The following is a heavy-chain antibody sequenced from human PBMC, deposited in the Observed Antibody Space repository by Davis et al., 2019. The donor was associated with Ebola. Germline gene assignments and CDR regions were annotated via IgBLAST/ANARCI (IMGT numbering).Heavy chain of an antibody. V-gene: IGHV3-23*01. D-gene: IGHD6-19*01. CDR1: GFIFTDYI. CDR3: TTRLVNHFDY. Sequence: PGGSLRLSCATSGFIFTDYIMNWVRQAPGKGLEWVSTISDGSRNTHYADSVKGRFTISRDDSKSTLFLQMYALRAEDTALYYCTTRLVNHFDYWGQGALVTVSS. J-gene: IGHJ4*02. CDR2: ISDGSRNT.